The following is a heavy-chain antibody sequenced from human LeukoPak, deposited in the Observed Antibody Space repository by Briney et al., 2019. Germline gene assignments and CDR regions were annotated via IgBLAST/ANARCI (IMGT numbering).Heavy chain of an antibody. CDR2: IGYDGSNK. Sequence: GGSLRLSCAASGFTFSSYGMHWVRQAPGKGLEWVAFIGYDGSNKYYADSVKGRFTISRDNSKNTVYLQMNSLRAEDTAVYYCARVGRGCTNGVCYQYYFDYWGQGTLVTVSS. CDR1: GFTFSSYG. CDR3: ARVGRGCTNGVCYQYYFDY. V-gene: IGHV3-30*02. J-gene: IGHJ4*02. D-gene: IGHD2-8*01.